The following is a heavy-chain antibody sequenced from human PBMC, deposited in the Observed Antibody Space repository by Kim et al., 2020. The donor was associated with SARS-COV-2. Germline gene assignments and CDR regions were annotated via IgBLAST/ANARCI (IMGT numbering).Heavy chain of an antibody. J-gene: IGHJ4*02. Sequence: SETLSLTCAVYGGSFSGYYWSWIRQPPGKGLEWIGEINHSGSTNYNPSLKSRVTISVDTSKNQFSLKLSSVTAADTAVYYCARGEAAAGSGVDYWGQGTLVTVSS. V-gene: IGHV4-34*01. CDR2: INHSGST. CDR3: ARGEAAAGSGVDY. D-gene: IGHD6-13*01. CDR1: GGSFSGYY.